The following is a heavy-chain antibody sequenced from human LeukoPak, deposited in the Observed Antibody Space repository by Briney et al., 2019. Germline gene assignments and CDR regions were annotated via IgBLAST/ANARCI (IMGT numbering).Heavy chain of an antibody. D-gene: IGHD3-3*02. CDR3: TTGIDDEGGY. CDR2: IKTNAEGGTL. V-gene: IGHV3-15*07. J-gene: IGHJ4*02. CDR1: GFTYSNVW. Sequence: SGGSLRLSRAASGFTYSNVWMNWVRQAPGKGLEWVGRIKTNAEGGTLDYTAPVKGRFTISRDDSKNALYLQMDSLEVEDTGMYYCTTGIDDEGGYWGQGTLVTVSS.